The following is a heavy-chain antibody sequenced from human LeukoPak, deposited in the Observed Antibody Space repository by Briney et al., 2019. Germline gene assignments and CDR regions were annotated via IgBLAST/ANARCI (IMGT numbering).Heavy chain of an antibody. CDR2: IYHSGST. J-gene: IGHJ5*02. D-gene: IGHD6-13*01. CDR3: ARDMSAAHNWFDP. Sequence: SETLSLTCTVSGYSISSGYYWGWIRQPPGKGLEWIGSIYHSGSTYYNPSLKSRVTISVDTSKNQFSLKLSSVTAADTAVYYCARDMSAAHNWFDPWGQGTLVTVSS. CDR1: GYSISSGYY. V-gene: IGHV4-38-2*02.